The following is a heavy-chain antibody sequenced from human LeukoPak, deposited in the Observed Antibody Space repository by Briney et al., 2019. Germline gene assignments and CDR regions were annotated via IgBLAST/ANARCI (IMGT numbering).Heavy chain of an antibody. Sequence: PGGSLRLSCAASGFTFSSYAMTWVRQAPGKGLEWVSVISGSGGSTDYADSVKGRFTISRDNAKNSLYLQMNSLRAEDTAVYYCARDHGIVVVTASRLDSWGQGTLVTVSS. CDR1: GFTFSSYA. D-gene: IGHD2-21*02. CDR2: ISGSGGST. CDR3: ARDHGIVVVTASRLDS. V-gene: IGHV3-23*01. J-gene: IGHJ4*02.